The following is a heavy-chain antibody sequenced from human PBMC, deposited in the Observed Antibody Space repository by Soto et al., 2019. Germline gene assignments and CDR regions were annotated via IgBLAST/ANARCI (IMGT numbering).Heavy chain of an antibody. CDR2: IYHSGSI. CDR3: ARNKFRALPRNVSTQGAPGLAP. J-gene: IGHJ5*02. CDR1: GGSISSGGYS. D-gene: IGHD3-10*02. Sequence: SETLSLTCAVSGGSISSGGYSWSWIRQPPGKGLEWIGYIYHSGSIYYNPSLKSRVTISVDRSKNQFSLKLSSVTAADTAVYYCARNKFRALPRNVSTQGAPGLAPWGEETRVTVPS. V-gene: IGHV4-30-2*01.